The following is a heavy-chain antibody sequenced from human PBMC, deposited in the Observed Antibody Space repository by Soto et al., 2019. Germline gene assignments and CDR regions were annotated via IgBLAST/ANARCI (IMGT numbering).Heavy chain of an antibody. CDR3: AAGGTYCSSTSCRDPYYFDY. J-gene: IGHJ4*02. CDR2: IVVGSGNT. D-gene: IGHD2-2*01. CDR1: GFTFTSSA. V-gene: IGHV1-58*02. Sequence: GASVKVSCKASGFTFTSSAMQWVRQARGQRLEWIGWIVVGSGNTNYAQKFQERVTITRDMSTSTAYMELSSLRSEDTAVYYCAAGGTYCSSTSCRDPYYFDYWGQGTLVTVSS.